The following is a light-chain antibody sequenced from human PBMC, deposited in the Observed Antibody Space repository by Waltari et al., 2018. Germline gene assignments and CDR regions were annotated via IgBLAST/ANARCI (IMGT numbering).Light chain of an antibody. CDR1: ALPNAF. CDR2: RDT. CDR3: QSTDSSGDFVV. Sequence: SYELTQPPSVSVSPGQTARITCPGDALPNAFTSRYQQKPGQAPLPLMYRDTERPSVIPERFSGSTSGTIVTLTITGVQAEDEADYYCQSTDSSGDFVVFGGGTRLTVL. J-gene: IGLJ2*01. V-gene: IGLV3-25*03.